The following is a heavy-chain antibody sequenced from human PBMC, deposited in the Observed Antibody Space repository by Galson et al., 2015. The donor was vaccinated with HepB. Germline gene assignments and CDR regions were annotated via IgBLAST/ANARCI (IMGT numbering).Heavy chain of an antibody. CDR3: ARVWTTVTLPDY. Sequence: SLRLSCAASGFTFNSYSMNWVRQAPGKGLEWVSSISSSSSYIYYADSVKGRFTISRDNAKNSLYLQMNSLRAEDTAVYYCARVWTTVTLPDYWGQGTLVTVSS. CDR1: GFTFNSYS. CDR2: ISSSSSYI. J-gene: IGHJ4*02. V-gene: IGHV3-21*01. D-gene: IGHD4-17*01.